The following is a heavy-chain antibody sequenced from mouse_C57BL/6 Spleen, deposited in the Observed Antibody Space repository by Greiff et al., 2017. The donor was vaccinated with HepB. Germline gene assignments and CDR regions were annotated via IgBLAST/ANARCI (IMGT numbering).Heavy chain of an antibody. V-gene: IGHV5-4*01. J-gene: IGHJ2*01. D-gene: IGHD2-5*01. CDR1: GFTFSSYA. CDR3: ARDRSNYVLYYFDY. Sequence: EVKLMESGGGLVKPGGSLKLSCAASGFTFSSYAMSWVRQTPEKRLEWVATISDGGSYTYYPDNVKGRFTISRDNAKNNLYLQMSHLKSEDTAMYYCARDRSNYVLYYFDYWGQGTTLTVSS. CDR2: ISDGGSYT.